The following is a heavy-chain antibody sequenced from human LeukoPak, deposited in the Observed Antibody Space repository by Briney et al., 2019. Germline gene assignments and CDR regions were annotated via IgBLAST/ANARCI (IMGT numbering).Heavy chain of an antibody. J-gene: IGHJ4*02. V-gene: IGHV1-69*13. CDR3: ARDRGPTRYSGYDHGGDFDY. CDR1: GGTFSSYA. Sequence: GASVKVSCKASGGTFSSYAISWVRQAPGQGLEWMGGIIPIFGTANYAQKFQGRVTITADESTSTAYMELSSLRSEDTAVYYCARDRGPTRYSGYDHGGDFDYWGQGTLVTVSS. D-gene: IGHD5-12*01. CDR2: IIPIFGTA.